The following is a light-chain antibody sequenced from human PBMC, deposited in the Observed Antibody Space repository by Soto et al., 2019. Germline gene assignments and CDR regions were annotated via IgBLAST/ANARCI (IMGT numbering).Light chain of an antibody. CDR3: SSYTTGSTLYV. V-gene: IGLV2-14*01. CDR2: EVS. Sequence: QSALTQPASVSGSPGQSITISCTGSSNDIGAYKYVSWYQQYPGKAPKLIIFEVSNRPSGDSNRFSGSKSGNTASLTIAGLQAEDEADYHCSSYTTGSTLYVFGGGTKVTVL. J-gene: IGLJ1*01. CDR1: SNDIGAYKY.